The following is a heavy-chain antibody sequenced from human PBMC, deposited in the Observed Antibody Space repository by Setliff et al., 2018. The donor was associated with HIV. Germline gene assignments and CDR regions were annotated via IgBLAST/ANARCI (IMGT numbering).Heavy chain of an antibody. D-gene: IGHD6-19*01. CDR1: GGSFSGYF. Sequence: ETLSLTCAVYGGSFSGYFWSWIRQSPGKGLQWIGEINHSGSTTYNPFLKSRVTISVDTSKNQFSLKLSAVTAADTALYYCARSGALATSTWSPFDYWGHGNQVTVS. V-gene: IGHV4-34*01. CDR3: ARSGALATSTWSPFDY. CDR2: INHSGST. J-gene: IGHJ4*01.